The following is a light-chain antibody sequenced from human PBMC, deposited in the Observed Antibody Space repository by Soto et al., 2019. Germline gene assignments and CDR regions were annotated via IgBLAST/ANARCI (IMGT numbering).Light chain of an antibody. J-gene: IGLJ1*01. V-gene: IGLV2-23*01. Sequence: QSVLTQPASVSGSPGQSITISCTWTRSDIGSYNLVSWYQHLPDKAPKLMIYEGNTRPSGVSNRFSGSKSDNTASLTISGLQPEDEAVYFCSSYAGTSTYVFGSGTKVTV. CDR2: EGN. CDR1: RSDIGSYNL. CDR3: SSYAGTSTYV.